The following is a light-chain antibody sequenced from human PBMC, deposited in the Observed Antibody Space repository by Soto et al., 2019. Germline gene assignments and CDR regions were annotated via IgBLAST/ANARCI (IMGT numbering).Light chain of an antibody. Sequence: QSALTQPPSASGSPGQSVTISCTGTSSDVGGYNYVSWYQQHPGKAPKLMIYEVSKRPSGVPDRFSGSKSGNTASLTVSGLQDEDEADYYCSSYISNSIVVFGGGTKLTVL. J-gene: IGLJ2*01. CDR1: SSDVGGYNY. V-gene: IGLV2-8*01. CDR3: SSYISNSIVV. CDR2: EVS.